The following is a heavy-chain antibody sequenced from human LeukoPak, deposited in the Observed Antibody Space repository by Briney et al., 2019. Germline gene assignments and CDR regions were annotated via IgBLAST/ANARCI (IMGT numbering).Heavy chain of an antibody. CDR1: GFTFNNYA. D-gene: IGHD3-22*01. CDR2: ISGSGGST. Sequence: PGGSLRLSCAASGFTFNNYAMTWVRQAPGKGLAWVSSISGSGGSTYYTDSVKGRFTISRDNSKNTLFLQMNSLRAEDTAVYYCTKDSGDYYDSSGYPYWGQGTLVTVSS. J-gene: IGHJ4*02. CDR3: TKDSGDYYDSSGYPY. V-gene: IGHV3-23*01.